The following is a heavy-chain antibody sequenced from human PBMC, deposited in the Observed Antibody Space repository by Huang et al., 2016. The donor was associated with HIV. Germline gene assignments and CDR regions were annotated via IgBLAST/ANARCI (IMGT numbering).Heavy chain of an antibody. D-gene: IGHD3-10*01. CDR3: ARDDGIGKWYYFDS. CDR1: GYIFSSYY. Sequence: QEHLVQSGAEVKKPGASVKVSCKACGYIFSSYYIHWVRQAPGQGLEGMGMISPTGGTRSYAQKFQGRGTMTRDTSTSTAYMELSSLGSDDTAVYYCARDDGIGKWYYFDSWGQGTLVSVSS. J-gene: IGHJ4*02. V-gene: IGHV1-46*01. CDR2: ISPTGGTR.